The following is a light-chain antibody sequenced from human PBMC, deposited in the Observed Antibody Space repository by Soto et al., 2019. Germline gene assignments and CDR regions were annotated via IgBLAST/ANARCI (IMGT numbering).Light chain of an antibody. V-gene: IGLV1-47*02. CDR3: AAWDDTLRARV. CDR1: NSNIGRND. Sequence: QSVLAQPPSASGTPGQRVTISCSGSNSNIGRNDVTWYQQVPGTAPQCLIYSNDQRPSGVPDRISGSRSGTSASLAISGLXXXXXXEYYCAAWDDTLRARVFGGGTQLTVL. J-gene: IGLJ2*01. CDR2: SND.